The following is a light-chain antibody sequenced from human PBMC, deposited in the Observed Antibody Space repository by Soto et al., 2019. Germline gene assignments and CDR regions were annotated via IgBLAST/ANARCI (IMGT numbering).Light chain of an antibody. J-gene: IGKJ1*01. CDR1: QSVSSNY. CDR2: GAS. V-gene: IGKV3-20*01. CDR3: QQYDSSPKK. Sequence: IVLTHSPGTLSLSPGERATLSCRASQSVSSNYLAWYQQKPGQAPRLLIYGASSRATGIPDRFSGSGSGTDFTLTISRLEPEDFAVYYCQQYDSSPKKFGQGTKVDNK.